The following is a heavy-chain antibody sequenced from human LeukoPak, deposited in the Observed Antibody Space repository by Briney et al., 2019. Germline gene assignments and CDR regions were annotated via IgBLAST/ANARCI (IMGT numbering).Heavy chain of an antibody. CDR2: IAYDGSNQ. J-gene: IGHJ4*02. Sequence: PGGSLRLSCAASGFTFSSYCMHWVRQAPGKGLEWVAVIAYDGSNQYQSDSVKGRFTISRDNSKNTLYLQMNSLRLEDTAVYYCGKADLGSGGYCFEYWGQGTLVTVSS. CDR1: GFTFSSYC. CDR3: GKADLGSGGYCFEY. V-gene: IGHV3-30*18. D-gene: IGHD3-10*01.